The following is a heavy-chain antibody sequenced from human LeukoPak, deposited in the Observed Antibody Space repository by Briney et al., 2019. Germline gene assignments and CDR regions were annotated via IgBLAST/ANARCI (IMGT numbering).Heavy chain of an antibody. CDR1: GGFISSGSYY. Sequence: KSSQTLSLTRTVSGGFISSGSYYWSWIRQPAGKGLEWIGRIYTSGSTNYNPSLKSRVTISVDTSKNQFSLKLSSVTAADTAVYYCARDAVVIDAFDIWGQGTMVTVSS. CDR3: ARDAVVIDAFDI. J-gene: IGHJ3*02. D-gene: IGHD3-22*01. V-gene: IGHV4-61*02. CDR2: IYTSGST.